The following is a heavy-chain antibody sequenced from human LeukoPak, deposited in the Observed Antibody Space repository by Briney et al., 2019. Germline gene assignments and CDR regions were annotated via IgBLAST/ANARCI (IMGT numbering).Heavy chain of an antibody. Sequence: GESLKISCKGSGSSFTRYWIGWVRQMPGKGLEWMGIIYPGDSDTRYSPSFQGQVTISADKSISTAYLQWSSLKASDTAIYYCARPPDSSAYYADYWGQGTLVTVSS. D-gene: IGHD3-22*01. CDR1: GSSFTRYW. CDR3: ARPPDSSAYYADY. J-gene: IGHJ4*02. V-gene: IGHV5-51*01. CDR2: IYPGDSDT.